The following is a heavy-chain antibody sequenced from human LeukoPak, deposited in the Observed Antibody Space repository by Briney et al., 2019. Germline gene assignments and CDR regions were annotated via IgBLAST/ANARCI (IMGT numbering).Heavy chain of an antibody. V-gene: IGHV1-8*03. CDR1: GYTFTSYD. Sequence: ASVTVSCKASGYTFTSYDINWVRQAPGQGLEWMGWMNPNSGNTGYAQKFQGRVTITRNTSISTAYMELSRLRSDDTAVYYCARDLFPIQVGATVVRTFDYWGQGTLVTVSS. CDR2: MNPNSGNT. J-gene: IGHJ4*02. D-gene: IGHD1-26*01. CDR3: ARDLFPIQVGATVVRTFDY.